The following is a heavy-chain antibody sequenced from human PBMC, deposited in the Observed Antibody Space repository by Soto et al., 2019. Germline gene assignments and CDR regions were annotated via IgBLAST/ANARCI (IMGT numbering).Heavy chain of an antibody. J-gene: IGHJ4*02. Sequence: SETLSLTCTVSGGSTSSDNYWSWLRPPPGKGLEWIGHIYYSESTDYNPSLKSRLAISIDTSKNQFSLKLSSVTAADTAVYFGAREGGESSDGLYYFDSWGQGSLVTVSS. CDR1: GGSTSSDNY. V-gene: IGHV4-30-4*01. D-gene: IGHD3-16*01. CDR2: IYYSEST. CDR3: AREGGESSDGLYYFDS.